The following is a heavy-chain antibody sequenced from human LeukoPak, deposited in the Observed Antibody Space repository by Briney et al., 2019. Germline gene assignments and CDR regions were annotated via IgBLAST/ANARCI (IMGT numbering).Heavy chain of an antibody. Sequence: SVKVSCKASGGTFSSYAISWVRQAPGQGLEWMGRIIPILGIANYAQKFQGRVTITADKSTSTAYMELSSLRSEDTAVYYCARGSRPVRWYMDVWGKGTTVTVSS. D-gene: IGHD3-10*01. J-gene: IGHJ6*03. CDR2: IIPILGIA. CDR1: GGTFSSYA. V-gene: IGHV1-69*04. CDR3: ARGSRPVRWYMDV.